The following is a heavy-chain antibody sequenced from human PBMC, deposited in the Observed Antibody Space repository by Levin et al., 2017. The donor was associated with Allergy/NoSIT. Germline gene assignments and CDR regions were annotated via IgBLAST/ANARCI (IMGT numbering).Heavy chain of an antibody. CDR3: ARDLKGATPSGWFDP. J-gene: IGHJ5*02. CDR2: IYYSGST. CDR1: GGSVSSGSYY. Sequence: SETLSLTCTVSGGSVSSGSYYWSWIRQPPGKGLEWIGYIYYSGSTNYNPSLKSRVTISVDTSKNQFSLKLSSVTAADTAVYYCARDLKGATPSGWFDPWGQGTLVTVSS. V-gene: IGHV4-61*01. D-gene: IGHD1-26*01.